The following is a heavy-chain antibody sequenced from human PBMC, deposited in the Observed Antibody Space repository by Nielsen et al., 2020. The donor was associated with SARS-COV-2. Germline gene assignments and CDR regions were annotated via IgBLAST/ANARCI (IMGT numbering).Heavy chain of an antibody. D-gene: IGHD3-10*01. CDR3: ATEERGVTAFNF. Sequence: GGSLRLSCAASGFSFSSYSINWVRQSPGKGLEWISHIDDRSFTIYYADSVKGRFTVSRDNAKNSVYLQMSSLRDDDAAVYYCATEERGVTAFNFWGQGTLVTVSS. CDR2: IDDRSFTI. V-gene: IGHV3-48*02. J-gene: IGHJ4*02. CDR1: GFSFSSYS.